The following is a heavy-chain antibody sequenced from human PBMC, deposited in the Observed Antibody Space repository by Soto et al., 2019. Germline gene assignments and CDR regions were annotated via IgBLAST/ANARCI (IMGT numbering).Heavy chain of an antibody. CDR1: GFTFSSYG. D-gene: IGHD3-22*01. CDR3: AREKHFYSSGYHAY. J-gene: IGHJ4*02. V-gene: IGHV3-33*01. CDR2: IWYDGSNK. Sequence: PGGSLRLSCAASGFTFSSYGMHWVRQAPGKGLEWVAVIWYDGSNKYYADSVKGRFTISRDNSKNTLYLQMNSLRAEDTAVYYCAREKHFYSSGYHAYGGQGPLSPVS.